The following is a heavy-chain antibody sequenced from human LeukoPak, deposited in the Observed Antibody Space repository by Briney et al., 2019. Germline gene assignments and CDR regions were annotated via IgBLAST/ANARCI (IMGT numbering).Heavy chain of an antibody. CDR2: IIPILGIA. D-gene: IGHD3-22*01. Sequence: SVKVSCKASGGTFSSYAISWVRQAPGQGLEWMGRIIPILGIANYAQEFQGRVTITADKSTSTAYMELSSLRSEDTAVYYCASFSGYDSRPSAAFDIWGQGTMVTVSS. CDR3: ASFSGYDSRPSAAFDI. J-gene: IGHJ3*02. V-gene: IGHV1-69*04. CDR1: GGTFSSYA.